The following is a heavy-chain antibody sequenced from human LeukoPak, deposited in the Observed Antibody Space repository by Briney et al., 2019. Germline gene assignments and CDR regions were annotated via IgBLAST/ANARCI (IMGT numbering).Heavy chain of an antibody. D-gene: IGHD1-1*01. CDR3: ARDSQTGTAHY. Sequence: GASVKVSCKASGYTFTGYYMHWVRQAPGQGLEWMGWISAYNGNTNYAQKLQGRVTMTTDTSTSTAYMELRSLRSDDTAVYYCARDSQTGTAHYWGQGTLVTVSS. CDR2: ISAYNGNT. J-gene: IGHJ4*02. V-gene: IGHV1-18*04. CDR1: GYTFTGYY.